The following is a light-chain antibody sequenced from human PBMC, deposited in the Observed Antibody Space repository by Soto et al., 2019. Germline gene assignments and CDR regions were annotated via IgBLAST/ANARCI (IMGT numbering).Light chain of an antibody. Sequence: IVMTQSPATLSVSPWERATLSCRASQSVSGKLAWYQQKPGQAPRLLIYGASTRATGIPARFSGSGSGTEFTLTISSLQSEDFEIYYCQQYNNWPITFGQGTRLEIK. V-gene: IGKV3-15*01. CDR2: GAS. CDR1: QSVSGK. CDR3: QQYNNWPIT. J-gene: IGKJ5*01.